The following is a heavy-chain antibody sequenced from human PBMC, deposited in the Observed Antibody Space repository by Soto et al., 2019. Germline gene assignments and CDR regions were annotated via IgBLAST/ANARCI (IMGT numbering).Heavy chain of an antibody. V-gene: IGHV1-46*03. CDR1: GYTFTSYY. J-gene: IGHJ6*03. CDR3: ARDGANTEYGDYGPYYYYYMDV. CDR2: INPSGGST. D-gene: IGHD4-17*01. Sequence: ASVKVSCKASGYTFTSYYMHWVRQAPGQGLEWMGIINPSGGSTSYAQKFQGRVTMTRDTSTSTVYMELSSLRSEDTAVYYCARDGANTEYGDYGPYYYYYMDVWGKGTTVTVSS.